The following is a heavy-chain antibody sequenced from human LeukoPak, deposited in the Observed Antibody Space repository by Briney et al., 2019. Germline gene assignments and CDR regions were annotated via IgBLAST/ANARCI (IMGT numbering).Heavy chain of an antibody. Sequence: PSETLSLTCTVSGGSISSSSYYWGWIRQPPGKGLEWIGSIYYSGSTYYNPSLKSRVTISLDTSKNQFSLKLSSVTAADTAVYYCARTSVRRFDPWGQGTLVTVSS. CDR3: ARTSVRRFDP. D-gene: IGHD3-10*01. CDR2: IYYSGST. CDR1: GGSISSSSYY. J-gene: IGHJ5*02. V-gene: IGHV4-39*07.